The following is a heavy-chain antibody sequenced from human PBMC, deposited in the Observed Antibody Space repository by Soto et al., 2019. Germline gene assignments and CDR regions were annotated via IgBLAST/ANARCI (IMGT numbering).Heavy chain of an antibody. CDR1: VGSMISCGYS. CDR3: ARVNEGSSGFDY. CDR2: IYHSVST. V-gene: IGHV4-30-2*01. J-gene: IGHJ4*02. Sequence: SEALSLTCSGFVGSMISCGYSWSCILQPPGKGLEWIGYIYHSVSTYYNPSLKSRVTISVDRSKNQFSLKLSSVTAADTAVYYCARVNEGSSGFDYWGQGTLVTVSS. D-gene: IGHD6-6*01.